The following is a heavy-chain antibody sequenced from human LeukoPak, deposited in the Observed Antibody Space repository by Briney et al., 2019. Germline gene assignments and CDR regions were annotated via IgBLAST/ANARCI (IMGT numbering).Heavy chain of an antibody. Sequence: GGSLRLSCAASGFTFSSYEMNWVRQAPGKGLEWVSYISSSSSTIYYADSVKGRFTISRDNAKNSLYLQMNSLRAEDTAVYYCARDGAVLRYFDWLPPVGNFDYWGQGTLVTVSS. J-gene: IGHJ4*02. D-gene: IGHD3-9*01. CDR1: GFTFSSYE. CDR3: ARDGAVLRYFDWLPPVGNFDY. V-gene: IGHV3-48*03. CDR2: ISSSSSTI.